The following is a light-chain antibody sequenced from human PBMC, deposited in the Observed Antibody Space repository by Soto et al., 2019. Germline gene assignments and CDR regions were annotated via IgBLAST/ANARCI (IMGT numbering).Light chain of an antibody. CDR3: QHLDTNWP. CDR1: HNIAKW. V-gene: IGKV1-5*01. Sequence: IQMTQSPSTLSASVGDSVTITCRASHNIAKWLAWYQQKPGRAPRLLIYDASTLQTGVPSRFSGSGSGTEFTLTITGLRPDDFATYYCQHLDTNWPVGQGTKVDIK. J-gene: IGKJ1*01. CDR2: DAS.